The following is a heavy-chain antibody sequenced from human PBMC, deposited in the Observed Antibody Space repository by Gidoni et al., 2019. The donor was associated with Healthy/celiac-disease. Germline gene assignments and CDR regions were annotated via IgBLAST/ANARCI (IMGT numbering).Heavy chain of an antibody. CDR2: ISGSGGST. V-gene: IGHV3-23*01. CDR1: GFTFSSYA. D-gene: IGHD3-3*01. CDR3: AKPLDFWSGYFFYGMDV. Sequence: EVQLLESGGGLVQPGGSLRLCCAASGFTFSSYAMSWVRQAPGKGLEWVSAISGSGGSTYYADSVKGRFTISRDNSKNTLYLQMNSLRAEDTAVYYCAKPLDFWSGYFFYGMDVWGQGTTVTVSS. J-gene: IGHJ6*02.